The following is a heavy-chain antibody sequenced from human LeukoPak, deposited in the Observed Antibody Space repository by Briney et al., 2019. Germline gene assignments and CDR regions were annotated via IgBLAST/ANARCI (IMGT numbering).Heavy chain of an antibody. D-gene: IGHD2-8*01. CDR1: GGSFSGYY. V-gene: IGHV4-34*01. Sequence: SETLSLTCAVYGGSFSGYYWSWIRQPPGKGREWSGEINHSGSTNYNPSLKSRVTISVDTSKNQFSLKLSSVTAADTAVYYCARGGVMVAGTPYYYYGMDVWGQGTTVTVSS. J-gene: IGHJ6*02. CDR2: INHSGST. CDR3: ARGGVMVAGTPYYYYGMDV.